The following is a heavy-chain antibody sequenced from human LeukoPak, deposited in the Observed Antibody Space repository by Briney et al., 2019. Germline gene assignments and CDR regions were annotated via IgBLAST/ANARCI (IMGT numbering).Heavy chain of an antibody. CDR3: ARNLSTYNWFDP. Sequence: ASVKVSCKASGYTFTSYYMHWVRQAPGQGLEWMGIINPSGGSTSYAQKFQGRVTMTRDMSTSTVYMELSSLRSEDTAVYYCARNLSTYNWFDPWGQGTLVTVSS. D-gene: IGHD3-3*02. CDR1: GYTFTSYY. CDR2: INPSGGST. V-gene: IGHV1-46*01. J-gene: IGHJ5*02.